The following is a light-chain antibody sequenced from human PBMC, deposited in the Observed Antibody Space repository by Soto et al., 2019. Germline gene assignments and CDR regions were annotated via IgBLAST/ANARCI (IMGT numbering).Light chain of an antibody. J-gene: IGLJ3*02. CDR1: NSNIGNNA. V-gene: IGLV1-36*01. Sequence: QLVLTQPPSVSEAPGQKVTISCSGSNSNIGNNAVNWYQQFPEKAPKLLIYYDDLLTLGVSDRFSGSKSGTSGSLAISGLLSEDEATYYCEAWDDSLDGPVFGGGTKLTVL. CDR2: YDD. CDR3: EAWDDSLDGPV.